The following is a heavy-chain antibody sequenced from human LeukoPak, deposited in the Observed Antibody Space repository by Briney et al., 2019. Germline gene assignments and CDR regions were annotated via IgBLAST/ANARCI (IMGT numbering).Heavy chain of an antibody. Sequence: PSETLSLTCTVSGGSISSYYWSWIRQPPGKGLEWIGYIYYSGSTNYNPSLKSRVTMSVDTSKNQFSLKLSSVTAADTAVYYCGGSTTGVPLGFQHWGQGTLVTVSS. CDR2: IYYSGST. D-gene: IGHD4-17*01. V-gene: IGHV4-59*12. CDR1: GGSISSYY. CDR3: GGSTTGVPLGFQH. J-gene: IGHJ1*01.